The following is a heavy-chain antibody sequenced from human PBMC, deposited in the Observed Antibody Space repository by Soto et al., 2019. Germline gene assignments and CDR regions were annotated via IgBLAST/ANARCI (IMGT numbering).Heavy chain of an antibody. V-gene: IGHV4-61*01. CDR3: ARDRVGKLELLSYYYGMDV. J-gene: IGHJ6*02. Sequence: NPSETLSLTCTVSGGSVSSGSYYWSWIRQPPGKGLEWIGYIYYSGSTNYNPSLKSRVTISVDTSKNQFSLKLSSVTAADTAVYYCARDRVGKLELLSYYYGMDVWGQGTTVTVSS. CDR1: GGSVSSGSYY. CDR2: IYYSGST. D-gene: IGHD1-7*01.